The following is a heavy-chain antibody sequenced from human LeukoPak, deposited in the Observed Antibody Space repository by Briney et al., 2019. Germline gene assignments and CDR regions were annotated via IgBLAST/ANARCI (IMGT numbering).Heavy chain of an antibody. V-gene: IGHV4-38-2*02. CDR2: INHSGST. J-gene: IGHJ6*03. D-gene: IGHD6-19*01. CDR1: GYSISSGYY. CDR3: ARGTGIAVAGTSYYYMDV. Sequence: SETLSLTCPVSGYSISSGYYWGWVRQPPGKGLEWIGEINHSGSTNYNPSLKSRVTISVDTSKNQFSLKLSSVTAADTAVYYCARGTGIAVAGTSYYYMDVWGKGTTVTVSS.